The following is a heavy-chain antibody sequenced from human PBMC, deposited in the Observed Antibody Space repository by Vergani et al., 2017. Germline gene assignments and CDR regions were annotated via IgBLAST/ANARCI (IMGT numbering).Heavy chain of an antibody. V-gene: IGHV3-23*01. CDR2: ISGSGGST. CDR3: AKDFGVDLDSSGYLDY. J-gene: IGHJ4*02. Sequence: EVQLLESGGGLVQPGGSLRLSCEASGFTFSSYAMSWVRQAPGKGLEWVSAISGSGGSTYYADAVKGRLTISRDTSKNTLYLQMNSLRAEDTAVYYCAKDFGVDLDSSGYLDYWGQGTLVTVSS. D-gene: IGHD3-22*01. CDR1: GFTFSSYA.